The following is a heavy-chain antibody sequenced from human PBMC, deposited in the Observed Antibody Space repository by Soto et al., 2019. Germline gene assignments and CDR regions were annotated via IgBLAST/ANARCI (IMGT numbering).Heavy chain of an antibody. CDR1: GFTFNTYG. CDR3: ARDAGIVVAGTRGIDY. CDR2: IWYDGSNQ. V-gene: IGHV3-33*01. J-gene: IGHJ4*02. D-gene: IGHD6-19*01. Sequence: GGSLRLSCAASGFTFNTYGIHWVRQAPGKGLEWVTLIWYDGSNQYYADSVKGRFTTSRDNSKDTVYLQMNSLSAEDTAVYYCARDAGIVVAGTRGIDYWGQGTLVTVSS.